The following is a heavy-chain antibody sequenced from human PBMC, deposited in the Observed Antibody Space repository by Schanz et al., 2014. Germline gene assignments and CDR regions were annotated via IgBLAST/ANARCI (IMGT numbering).Heavy chain of an antibody. J-gene: IGHJ4*02. CDR3: ARGRVAFVRGPLGVD. Sequence: QVQLVQSGVEVKRPGASVRVSCKASGYSFTDYAIHWVRQAPGQGLEWMGWISGYNGDTNDAPKFQDRVTMTTDTSTGITSLELRILKSDDTAVYYCARGRVAFVRGPLGVDWGQGTQVIVSS. D-gene: IGHD3-10*01. V-gene: IGHV1-18*01. CDR1: GYSFTDYA. CDR2: ISGYNGDT.